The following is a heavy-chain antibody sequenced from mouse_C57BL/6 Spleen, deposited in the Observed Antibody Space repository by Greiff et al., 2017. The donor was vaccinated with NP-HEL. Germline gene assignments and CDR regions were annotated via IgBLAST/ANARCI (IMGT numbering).Heavy chain of an antibody. V-gene: IGHV1-69*01. CDR1: GYTFTSYW. D-gene: IGHD3-2*01. J-gene: IGHJ3*01. CDR2: IDPSDSYT. Sequence: VQLQQPGAELVMPGASVKLSCKASGYTFTSYWMHWVKQRPGQGLEWIGEIDPSDSYTNYNQKFKGKSTLTVDKSSSTAYMQLSSLTSEDSAVYYCARGGDRGTWFAYWGQGTLVTVSA. CDR3: ARGGDRGTWFAY.